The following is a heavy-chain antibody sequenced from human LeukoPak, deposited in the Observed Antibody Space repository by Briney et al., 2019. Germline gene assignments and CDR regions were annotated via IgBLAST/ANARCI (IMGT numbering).Heavy chain of an antibody. CDR3: ARVPSGSYPFDY. D-gene: IGHD1-26*01. Sequence: SETLFLTCTVSGGSISSGDYYWSWIRQPPGKGLEWIGYIYYSGSTYYNPSLKSRVTISVDTSKNQFSLKLSSVTAADTAVYYCARVPSGSYPFDYWGQGTLVTVSS. J-gene: IGHJ4*02. CDR2: IYYSGST. V-gene: IGHV4-30-4*08. CDR1: GGSISSGDYY.